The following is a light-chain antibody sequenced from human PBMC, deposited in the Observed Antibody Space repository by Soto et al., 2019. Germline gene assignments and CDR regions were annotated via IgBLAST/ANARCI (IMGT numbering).Light chain of an antibody. CDR2: LGS. V-gene: IGKV2-28*01. CDR3: MQALQNPWT. J-gene: IGKJ1*01. Sequence: EIVMTQSPLSPPVTPGEPSSISCRSSQSLLHSNGYNFLNWYLQKPGQSPRLLIYLGSNRASGAPDRFSGSGSGTDFTLKISRVEAEDIGIYYCMQALQNPWTFDLGTKVDIK. CDR1: QSLLHSNGYNF.